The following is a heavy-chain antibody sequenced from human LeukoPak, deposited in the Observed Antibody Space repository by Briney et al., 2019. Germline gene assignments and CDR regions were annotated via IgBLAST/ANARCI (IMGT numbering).Heavy chain of an antibody. J-gene: IGHJ4*02. CDR3: ARDPTNTSGRYAFFDY. CDR2: ISCYNGDT. D-gene: IGHD6-19*01. CDR1: GYTFNKHG. V-gene: IGHV1-18*01. Sequence: EASVKVSCKASGYTFNKHGISWVRQAPGQGLEWMGWISCYNGDTHYAQKFQGRVTTTTDTSTTTAYMELRSLRSDDTALYYCARDPTNTSGRYAFFDYWGQGTLVTVSS.